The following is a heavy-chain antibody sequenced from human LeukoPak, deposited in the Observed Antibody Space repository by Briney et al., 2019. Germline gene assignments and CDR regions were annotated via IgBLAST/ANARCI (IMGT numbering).Heavy chain of an antibody. CDR2: ISGNGINT. D-gene: IGHD3-16*01. Sequence: PGGSLRLSCATSGFTFNIYAMNWVRQAPGKRLEWVSIISGNGINTYYADSVKGRFTISRDDSKNTLYLQMNSLRADDTAIYYCARGVSDWGQGTLVTVAS. CDR1: GFTFNIYA. V-gene: IGHV3-23*01. CDR3: ARGVSD. J-gene: IGHJ4*02.